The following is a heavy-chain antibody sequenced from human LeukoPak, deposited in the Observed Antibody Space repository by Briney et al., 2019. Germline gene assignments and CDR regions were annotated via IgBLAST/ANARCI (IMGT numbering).Heavy chain of an antibody. V-gene: IGHV3-9*01. Sequence: GRSLRLSCAASGFTFDDYAMHWVRQAPGKGLEWVSGISWNSGSIGYADSVKGRFTISRDNSKNTLYLQMNSLRAEDTAVYYCAISAAGMFDPWGQGTLVTVSS. J-gene: IGHJ5*02. CDR1: GFTFDDYA. D-gene: IGHD6-13*01. CDR3: AISAAGMFDP. CDR2: ISWNSGSI.